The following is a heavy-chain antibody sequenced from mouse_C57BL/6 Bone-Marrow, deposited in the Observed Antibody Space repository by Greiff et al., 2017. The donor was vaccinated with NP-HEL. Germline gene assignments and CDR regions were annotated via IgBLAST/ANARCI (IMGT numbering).Heavy chain of an antibody. CDR1: GFTFSSYA. J-gene: IGHJ1*03. CDR2: ISSGGDYI. V-gene: IGHV5-9-1*02. D-gene: IGHD2-1*01. Sequence: EVMLVESGEGLVKPGGFLKLSCAASGFTFSSYAMSWVRQTPEKRLEWVAYISSGGDYIYYADTVKGRFTISRDNARNTLYLQMSSLKSEDTAMYYCTRNRLLYPCYWYFDVWGTGTTVTVSS. CDR3: TRNRLLYPCYWYFDV.